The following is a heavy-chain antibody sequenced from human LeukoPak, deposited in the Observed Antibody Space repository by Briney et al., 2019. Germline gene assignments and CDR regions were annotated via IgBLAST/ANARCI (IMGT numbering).Heavy chain of an antibody. CDR2: IYFSGRT. J-gene: IGHJ4*02. V-gene: IGHV4-39*07. CDR1: GGSISSGDSY. CDR3: AARGVAGFDY. Sequence: PSETLSLTCTVSGGSISSGDSYWGWIRQPPGKGLEWIGSIYFSGRTNCNPSLMSRVALSVDTSKNQFSLKLSSVTAADTAVYYCAARGVAGFDYWGQGTLVTVSS. D-gene: IGHD6-19*01.